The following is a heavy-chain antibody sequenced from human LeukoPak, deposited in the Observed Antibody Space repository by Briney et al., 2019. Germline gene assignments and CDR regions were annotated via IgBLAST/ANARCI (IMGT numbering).Heavy chain of an antibody. CDR1: GGSISSSTYY. V-gene: IGHV4-39*01. J-gene: IGHJ4*02. D-gene: IGHD1-26*01. Sequence: LETLSLTCTVSGGSISSSTYYWGWIRQPPGKGLEWIGNIYYSGSTYYNPSLKSRVTISVDTSKNQFSLNLSSVTAADTAVYYCARSPRGWELQNFDYWGQGTLVIVSS. CDR2: IYYSGST. CDR3: ARSPRGWELQNFDY.